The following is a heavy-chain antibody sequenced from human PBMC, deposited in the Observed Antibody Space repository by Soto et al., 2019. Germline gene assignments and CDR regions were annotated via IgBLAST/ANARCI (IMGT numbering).Heavy chain of an antibody. CDR1: GGSFSDYY. Sequence: QVQLQQRGAGLLKPSETLSLTCAVLGGSFSDYYWTWIRQPPGKGLEWIGEINHSGSTSYNPSLKSRLTLSVDTSTKEFSLNLSSVTAADTAAYHCVRGRAFMSRVAFDIWGQGTMLTVSS. CDR2: INHSGST. CDR3: VRGRAFMSRVAFDI. V-gene: IGHV4-34*02. D-gene: IGHD1-26*01. J-gene: IGHJ3*02.